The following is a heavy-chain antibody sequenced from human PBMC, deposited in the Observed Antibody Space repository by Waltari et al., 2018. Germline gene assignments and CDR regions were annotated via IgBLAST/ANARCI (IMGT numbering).Heavy chain of an antibody. CDR2: INHSGNT. Sequence: QVQVQQWGAGLLKPSETLSLTCDVYGWSFSGYYYTWFRQPPGKGLEWVGEINHSGNTKYNPSLKSRVTISLDTSKNHISLDLNSVTAADTAVYYCATSKLFGTSVEYWGQGTLVTVSS. CDR1: GWSFSGYY. V-gene: IGHV4-34*02. CDR3: ATSKLFGTSVEY. D-gene: IGHD3-10*02. J-gene: IGHJ4*02.